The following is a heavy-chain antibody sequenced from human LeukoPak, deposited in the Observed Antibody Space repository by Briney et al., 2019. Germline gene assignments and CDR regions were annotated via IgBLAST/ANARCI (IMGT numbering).Heavy chain of an antibody. CDR1: GFAFTSYH. D-gene: IGHD3/OR15-3a*01. CDR2: IKQDGGEK. CDR3: SDSNFQH. V-gene: IGHV3-7*01. Sequence: GGSLRLSCTASGFAFTSYHINWVRQAPGKGLEWVANIKQDGGEKSFVDSVKGRFTISRDIAKNSLYLQMNSLRPDDTAVYYCSDSNFQHWGRGTLVTVSS. J-gene: IGHJ1*01.